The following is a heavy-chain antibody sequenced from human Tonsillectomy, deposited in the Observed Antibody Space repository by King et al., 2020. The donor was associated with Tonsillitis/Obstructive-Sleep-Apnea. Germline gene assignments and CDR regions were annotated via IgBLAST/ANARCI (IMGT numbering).Heavy chain of an antibody. CDR3: AREDYGASGSNDY. Sequence: VQLVESGGGLVQPGGSLRLSCAASGFTFSRYAMHWVRQAPGKGLEYVSAINSNGGSKYYADSVKGRFIISRDNSKNTLYLQMGSLRAEDMAVYYCAREDYGASGSNDYWGQGTLVTVSS. CDR1: GFTFSRYA. V-gene: IGHV3-64*07. CDR2: INSNGGSK. J-gene: IGHJ4*02. D-gene: IGHD3-10*01.